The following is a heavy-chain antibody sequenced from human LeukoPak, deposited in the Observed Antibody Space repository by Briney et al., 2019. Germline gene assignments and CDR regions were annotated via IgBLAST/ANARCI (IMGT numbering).Heavy chain of an antibody. D-gene: IGHD3-10*01. V-gene: IGHV3-30*03. CDR1: GFTFSSYG. CDR2: ISYDGSNK. J-gene: IGHJ4*02. CDR3: ALLGSKLLWRIDY. Sequence: PGRSLRLSCAASGFTFSSYGMHWVRQAPGKGLEWVAVISYDGSNKYYADSVKGRFTISRDNSKNTLYLLMNSLRGEDTAIYYCALLGSKLLWRIDYWGQGTLVTVSS.